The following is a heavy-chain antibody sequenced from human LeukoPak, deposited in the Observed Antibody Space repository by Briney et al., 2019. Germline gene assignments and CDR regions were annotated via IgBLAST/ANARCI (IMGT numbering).Heavy chain of an antibody. CDR3: AREGTPYYFYYMDV. CDR1: GGSFSGYY. J-gene: IGHJ6*03. Sequence: SETLSLTCAVYGGSFSGYYWGWIRQPAGKGLEWLGRIYTSGSTNSNPSLKSRVTISVDTSKNQLSLRLSSVTAADTAVYYCAREGTPYYFYYMDVWGKGTTVTISS. D-gene: IGHD1-7*01. V-gene: IGHV4-59*10. CDR2: IYTSGST.